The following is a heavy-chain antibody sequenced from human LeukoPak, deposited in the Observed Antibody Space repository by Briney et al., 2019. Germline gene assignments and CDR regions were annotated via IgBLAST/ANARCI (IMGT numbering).Heavy chain of an antibody. CDR1: GGTFSSYT. J-gene: IGHJ3*02. D-gene: IGHD6-13*01. Sequence: SVKVSCKASGGTFSSYTISWVRRAPGQGLEWMGRIIPILGIANYAQKFQGRVTITADKSTSTAYMELSSLRSEDTAVYYCASSSSSPPAFDIWGQGTMVTVSS. CDR2: IIPILGIA. CDR3: ASSSSSPPAFDI. V-gene: IGHV1-69*02.